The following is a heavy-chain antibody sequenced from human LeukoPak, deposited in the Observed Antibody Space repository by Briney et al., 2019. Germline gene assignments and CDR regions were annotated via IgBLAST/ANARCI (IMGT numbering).Heavy chain of an antibody. J-gene: IGHJ4*02. D-gene: IGHD5-12*01. Sequence: GGSLRLSCAASGFTFNTNAMSWVRQAPGKGLEWVSAISGRTGGTYYVGSVKGRFTISRDNSKSTLYLQMDSLRAEDTAVYYCAKCGNSGCHLIDYWGQGTLVTVSS. V-gene: IGHV3-23*01. CDR2: ISGRTGGT. CDR1: GFTFNTNA. CDR3: AKCGNSGCHLIDY.